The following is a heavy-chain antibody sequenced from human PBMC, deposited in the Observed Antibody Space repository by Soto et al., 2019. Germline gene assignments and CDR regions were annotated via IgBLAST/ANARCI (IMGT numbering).Heavy chain of an antibody. J-gene: IGHJ6*02. CDR2: IIPIFGTA. Sequence: SVKVSCKASGGTFSSYAISWVRQAPGQGLEWMGGIIPIFGTANYAQKFQGRVTITADESTSTAYMELSSLRSEDTAVYYCAITYYDFWTGSGSYYGMDVWGQGTTVTVSS. CDR1: GGTFSSYA. CDR3: AITYYDFWTGSGSYYGMDV. D-gene: IGHD3-3*01. V-gene: IGHV1-69*13.